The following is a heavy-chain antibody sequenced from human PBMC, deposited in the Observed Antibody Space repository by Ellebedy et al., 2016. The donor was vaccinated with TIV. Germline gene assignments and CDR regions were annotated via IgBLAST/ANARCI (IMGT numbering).Heavy chain of an antibody. CDR1: GFSLTTSGVG. CDR2: IYWNADK. D-gene: IGHD3-10*01. V-gene: IGHV2-5*01. Sequence: SGPTLVKPTQTLTLTCSFSGFSLTTSGVGVGWIRQPPGKALEWLALIYWNADKRYSPSLKSRLTITKDTSKGQVVLTMTIMDPVDTATYYCAHKNGSGSHIGFDYWGQGTLVTVSS. CDR3: AHKNGSGSHIGFDY. J-gene: IGHJ4*02.